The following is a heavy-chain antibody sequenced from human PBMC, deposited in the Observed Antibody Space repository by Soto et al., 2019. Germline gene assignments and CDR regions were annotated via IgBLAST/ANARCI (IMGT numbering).Heavy chain of an antibody. CDR1: GFSLTTSGVG. CDR3: AHRILRTVFGLVTTTAIYFDF. CDR2: IYWDDDK. Sequence: QITLNESGPTVVKPAETLTLTCTFSGFSLTTSGVGVGWIRQSPGKAPEWLALIYWDDDKRYSASLKSRLTITKEPSKSQVVLTMASVDQADTATYYCAHRILRTVFGLVTTTAIYFDFWGQGTPVVVSS. V-gene: IGHV2-5*02. D-gene: IGHD3-3*01. J-gene: IGHJ4*02.